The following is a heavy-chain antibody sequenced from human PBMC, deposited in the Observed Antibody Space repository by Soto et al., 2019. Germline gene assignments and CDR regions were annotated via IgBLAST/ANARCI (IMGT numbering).Heavy chain of an antibody. D-gene: IGHD4-17*01. CDR2: IYYSGST. J-gene: IGHJ4*02. CDR3: ARQEDYGDYTFDY. Sequence: SETLSLTCTVSGGSISSSSYYWGWIRQPPGKGLEWIGSIYYSGSTYYNPSLKSRVTISVDTSKNQFSLKLSSVTAADTAVYYCARQEDYGDYTFDYWGQGTLVTVSS. CDR1: GGSISSSSYY. V-gene: IGHV4-39*01.